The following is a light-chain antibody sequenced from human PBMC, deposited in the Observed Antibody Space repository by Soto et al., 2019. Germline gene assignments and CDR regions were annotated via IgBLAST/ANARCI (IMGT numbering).Light chain of an antibody. CDR1: QSIDSW. Sequence: DIQMTQSPSTLSASVGDRVTITCRASQSIDSWLAWYQQKPGKAPKLLIYKASSLESGVPSRFSGSGSGTEFTLTSSRLQPDDVATYYCQQYRSYWTFGQGTKVDI. CDR2: KAS. J-gene: IGKJ1*01. CDR3: QQYRSYWT. V-gene: IGKV1-5*03.